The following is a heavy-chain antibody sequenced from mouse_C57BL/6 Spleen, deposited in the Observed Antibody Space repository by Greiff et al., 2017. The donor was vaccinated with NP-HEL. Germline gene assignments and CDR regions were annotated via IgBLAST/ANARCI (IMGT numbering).Heavy chain of an antibody. J-gene: IGHJ3*01. D-gene: IGHD2-4*01. CDR1: GFTFSNYW. V-gene: IGHV6-3*01. CDR2: IRLKSDNYAT. Sequence: DVKLVESGGGLVQPGGSMKLSCVASGFTFSNYWMNWVRQSPEKGLEWVAQIRLKSDNYATHYAESVKGRFTISRDDSKSSVYLQMNNLRAEDTGIYYCTLYYDYEGAWFAYWGQGTLVTVSA. CDR3: TLYYDYEGAWFAY.